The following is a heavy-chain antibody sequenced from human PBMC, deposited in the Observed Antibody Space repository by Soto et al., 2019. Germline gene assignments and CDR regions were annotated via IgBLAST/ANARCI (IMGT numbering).Heavy chain of an antibody. D-gene: IGHD5-12*01. CDR3: AKDWRRRGAYDSYFAY. V-gene: IGHV3-30*18. CDR2: ISYDGSNK. J-gene: IGHJ4*02. Sequence: QVQLVESGGGVVQPGRSLRLSCAASGFTFSSYGMHWVRQAPGKGLEWVAVISYDGSNKYYADSVKGRFSISRDNSENALYLQTDSLKAEDTAVYYWAKDWRRRGAYDSYFAYWGQGTLVTVSS. CDR1: GFTFSSYG.